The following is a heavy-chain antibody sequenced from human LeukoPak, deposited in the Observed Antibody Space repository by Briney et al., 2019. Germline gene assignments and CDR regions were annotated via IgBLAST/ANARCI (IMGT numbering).Heavy chain of an antibody. Sequence: SETLPLTCTVSGGSISSGGYYWSWIRQPPGKGLEWIGYIYHSGSTYYNPSLKSRVTISVDRSKNQFSLKLSSVTAADTAVYYCASIPRASSVYFDYWGQGTLVTVSS. V-gene: IGHV4-30-2*01. J-gene: IGHJ4*02. CDR2: IYHSGST. CDR3: ASIPRASSVYFDY. CDR1: GGSISSGGYY. D-gene: IGHD6-6*01.